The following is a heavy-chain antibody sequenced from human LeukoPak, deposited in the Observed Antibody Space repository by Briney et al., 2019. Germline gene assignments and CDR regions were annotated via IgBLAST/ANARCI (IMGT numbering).Heavy chain of an antibody. CDR1: GFTFSSYW. CDR3: ARQNGLYNWNYYGMDV. Sequence: GGSLRLSCAASGFTFSSYWMTWVRQAPGKGLEWAANIREDGSEKHYVDSVKGRFTISRDNAKNSLFLQMNSLRAEDTAVYYCARQNGLYNWNYYGMDVWGQGTTVTVSS. V-gene: IGHV3-7*02. J-gene: IGHJ6*02. CDR2: IREDGSEK. D-gene: IGHD1-20*01.